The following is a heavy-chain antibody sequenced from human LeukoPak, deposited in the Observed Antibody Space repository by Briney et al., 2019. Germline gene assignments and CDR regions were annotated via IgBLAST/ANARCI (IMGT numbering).Heavy chain of an antibody. CDR3: ARDLRSSWSLDY. Sequence: SETLSLTCTVSGGSMSSYYWSWIRQPPGKGLEWIGYIYYSGSTNYSPSLKSRVTISVDTSKNQFSLKLSSVTAADTAVYYCARDLRSSWSLDYWGQGTLVTVSS. J-gene: IGHJ4*02. CDR1: GGSMSSYY. D-gene: IGHD6-6*01. CDR2: IYYSGST. V-gene: IGHV4-59*01.